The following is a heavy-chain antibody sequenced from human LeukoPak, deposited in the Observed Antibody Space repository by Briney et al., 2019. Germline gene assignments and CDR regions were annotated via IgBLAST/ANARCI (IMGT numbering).Heavy chain of an antibody. J-gene: IGHJ4*02. D-gene: IGHD3-22*01. V-gene: IGHV4-34*01. CDR1: GGSFSGYY. CDR2: INHSGST. Sequence: SETLSLTCAVYGGSFSGYYWSWIRQPPGKGLEWIGEINHSGSTNYNPSLKSRVTISVDTSKNQFSLKLSSVTAADTAVYYCARRPTGRADYYDSSGYYSRHRGYFDYWGQGTLVTVSS. CDR3: ARRPTGRADYYDSSGYYSRHRGYFDY.